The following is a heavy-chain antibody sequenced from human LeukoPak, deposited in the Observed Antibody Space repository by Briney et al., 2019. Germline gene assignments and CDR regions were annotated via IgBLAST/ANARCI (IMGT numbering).Heavy chain of an antibody. J-gene: IGHJ4*02. CDR2: INHSGST. CDR1: GGSFSGCY. CDR3: ARRLRPGDYFDY. V-gene: IGHV4-34*01. D-gene: IGHD3-16*01. Sequence: SETLSLTCAVYGGSFSGCYWSWIRQPPGKGLEWIGEINHSGSTNYNPSLKSRVTISVDTSKNQFSLKLSSVTAADTAVYYCARRLRPGDYFDYWGQGILVTVSS.